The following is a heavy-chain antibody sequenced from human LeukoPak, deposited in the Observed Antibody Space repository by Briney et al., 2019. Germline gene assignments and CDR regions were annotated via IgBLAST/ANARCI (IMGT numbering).Heavy chain of an antibody. CDR2: IYTSGST. Sequence: PSQTLSLTCTVSGGSISSGSYYWSWIRQPAGKGLEWIGRIYTSGSTNYNPSLKSRVTISVDTSKNQFSLKLTSVTAADTAAYYCVRSGSYYDVPGWFDPWGQGTLVTVSP. V-gene: IGHV4-61*02. D-gene: IGHD1-26*01. CDR1: GGSISSGSYY. CDR3: VRSGSYYDVPGWFDP. J-gene: IGHJ5*02.